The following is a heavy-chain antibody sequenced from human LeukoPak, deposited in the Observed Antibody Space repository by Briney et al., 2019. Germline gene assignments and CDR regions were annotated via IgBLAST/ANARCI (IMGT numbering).Heavy chain of an antibody. CDR1: GFTFSDYY. J-gene: IGHJ6*02. CDR2: ISSSGGTI. V-gene: IGHV3-11*01. D-gene: IGHD5-18*01. Sequence: GGSLRLSCAASGFTFSDYYMSWIRQAPGKGLEWVSYISSSGGTIYYADSVKGRFTISRDNAKNSLYLQMNSLRAEDTAVYYCARRWLQQGYYYGMDVWGQGTTVTVSS. CDR3: ARRWLQQGYYYGMDV.